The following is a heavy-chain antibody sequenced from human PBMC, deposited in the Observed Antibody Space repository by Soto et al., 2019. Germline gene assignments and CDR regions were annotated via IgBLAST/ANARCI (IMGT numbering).Heavy chain of an antibody. CDR3: AREGIVWEYSSSSEKYNWFDP. J-gene: IGHJ5*02. D-gene: IGHD6-6*01. V-gene: IGHV1-69*13. CDR2: IIPIFGTA. CDR1: GGTFSSYA. Sequence: ASVKVSCKASGGTFSSYAISWVRQAPGQGLEWMGGIIPIFGTANYAQKFQGRVTITADESTSTAYVELSSLRSEDTAVYYCAREGIVWEYSSSSEKYNWFDPWGQGTLVTVSS.